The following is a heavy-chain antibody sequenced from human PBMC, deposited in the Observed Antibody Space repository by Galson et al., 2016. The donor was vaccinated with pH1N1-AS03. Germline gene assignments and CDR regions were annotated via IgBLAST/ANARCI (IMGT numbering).Heavy chain of an antibody. D-gene: IGHD5-12*01. CDR3: ARDRGSGYDLFDYYYGMEV. J-gene: IGHJ6*02. CDR2: INAGNGNT. CDR1: GYTFTSYA. Sequence: SVKVSCKASGYTFTSYAMHWVRQAPGQRLEWMGWINAGNGNTKYSQKFQGRVTITRDTSASTAYMELSSLRSEDTAVYYCARDRGSGYDLFDYYYGMEVWGQGTTVTVSS. V-gene: IGHV1-3*01.